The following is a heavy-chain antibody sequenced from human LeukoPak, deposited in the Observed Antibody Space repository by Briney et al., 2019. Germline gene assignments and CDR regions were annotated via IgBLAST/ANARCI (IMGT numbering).Heavy chain of an antibody. J-gene: IGHJ3*02. V-gene: IGHV3-23*01. Sequence: PGGSLRLSCAASGFTFSSYAMSWVRQAPGKGLEWVSAISGSGGSTYYADSVKGRFTISRDNSKNTLYLQMNSLRAEDTAVYYCAKRHTVVVTAIDAFDIWGQGTMVTVSS. D-gene: IGHD2-21*02. CDR2: ISGSGGST. CDR3: AKRHTVVVTAIDAFDI. CDR1: GFTFSSYA.